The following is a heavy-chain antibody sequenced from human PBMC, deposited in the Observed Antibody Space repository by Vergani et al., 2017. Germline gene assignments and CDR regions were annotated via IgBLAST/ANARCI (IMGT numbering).Heavy chain of an antibody. CDR2: IDVKGNS. J-gene: IGHJ3*02. CDR1: GGSLDIHSQT. Sequence: QAQLQESGPRLVKPSQTLALTCRFSGGSLDIHSQTWGRIRQPAVEGLEWIGLIDVKGNSNFSPSLDSRVTMSADASRGRFSLNLRSVTTSDTAVYYCGRXLHTSYILGAFDIWGQGIKVTVSS. CDR3: GRXLHTSYILGAFDI. D-gene: IGHD2-21*01. V-gene: IGHV4-61*09.